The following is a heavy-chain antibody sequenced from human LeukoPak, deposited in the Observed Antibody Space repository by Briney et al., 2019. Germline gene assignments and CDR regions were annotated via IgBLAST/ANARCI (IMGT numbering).Heavy chain of an antibody. J-gene: IGHJ5*02. Sequence: PSETLSLTCTVSSGSISTSNYYWGWFRQPPGKALEWIGNIFYSGSTYYSPSLKSRVTISLDTSRNQFSLKLSSVTAADTAVYYCARGGYSGYVAWFDPWGQGTLVTVSS. D-gene: IGHD5-12*01. CDR3: ARGGYSGYVAWFDP. CDR1: SGSISTSNYY. CDR2: IFYSGST. V-gene: IGHV4-39*07.